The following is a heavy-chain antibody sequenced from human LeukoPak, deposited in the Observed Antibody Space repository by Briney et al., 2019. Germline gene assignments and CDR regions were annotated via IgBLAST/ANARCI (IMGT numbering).Heavy chain of an antibody. CDR1: GGSFSDYY. V-gene: IGHV4-34*01. CDR3: ARLAVAGQLRGPAFDY. Sequence: PSETLSLTCAVYGGSFSDYYWSWIRQPPGKGLEWIGEINHSGSTNYNPSLKSRVTISVDTSKNQFSLKLSSVTAADTAVYYCARLAVAGQLRGPAFDYWGQGTLVTVSS. CDR2: INHSGST. D-gene: IGHD6-19*01. J-gene: IGHJ4*02.